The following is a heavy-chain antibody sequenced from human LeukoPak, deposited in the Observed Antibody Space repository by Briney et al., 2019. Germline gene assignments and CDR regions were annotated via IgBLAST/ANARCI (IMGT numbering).Heavy chain of an antibody. CDR2: IYPGDSDT. V-gene: IGHV5-51*01. D-gene: IGHD3-22*01. Sequence: PGESLKISCKGSGYSFNTYWIGWVRQLPGKGLEWMGIIYPGDSDTKYSPSFQGQVTISADKSISTAYLQWSSLKASDTAMYYCARSLYYYDPKSLGYWGQGTLVTVSS. J-gene: IGHJ4*02. CDR3: ARSLYYYDPKSLGY. CDR1: GYSFNTYW.